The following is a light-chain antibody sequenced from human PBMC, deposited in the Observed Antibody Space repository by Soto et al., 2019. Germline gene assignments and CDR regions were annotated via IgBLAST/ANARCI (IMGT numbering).Light chain of an antibody. CDR2: LGS. CDR3: MQTLQTPFS. V-gene: IGKV2-28*01. CDR1: QSLLNSNGFNY. Sequence: DIVMTQSPLSLPVTPGEPASISCRSSQSLLNSNGFNYLDWYLQKPGQSPQLLIYLGSYRASGVPDRFSGSGSCTDFTLTISRVEAEYVGFYYCMQTLQTPFSFGPGTKAEI. J-gene: IGKJ3*01.